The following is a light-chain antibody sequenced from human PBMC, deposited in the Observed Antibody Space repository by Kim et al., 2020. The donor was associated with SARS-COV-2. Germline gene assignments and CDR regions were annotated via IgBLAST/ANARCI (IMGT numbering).Light chain of an antibody. CDR3: QQGFATPRMYT. J-gene: IGKJ2*01. V-gene: IGKV1-5*03. Sequence: SVGDRVTITCRASQSISSWLAWYQQKPGKAPKLLIYKASSLESGVPSRFSGSGSGTEFTLTIDSLQPEDVATYFCQQGFATPRMYTFGQGTKLEIK. CDR2: KAS. CDR1: QSISSW.